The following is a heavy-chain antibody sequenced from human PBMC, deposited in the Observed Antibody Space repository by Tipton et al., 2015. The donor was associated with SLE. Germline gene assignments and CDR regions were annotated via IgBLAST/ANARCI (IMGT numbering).Heavy chain of an antibody. Sequence: TLSLTRTVSGGSISSHYWSWIRQPPRKGLEWFGYIYYSGSTNYNPPLKSRVTISVDTSKNQFSLKLSSVTAADTAVYYCARDRGGVAFEIWGQGTMVTVSS. D-gene: IGHD3-10*01. CDR1: GGSISSHY. J-gene: IGHJ3*02. CDR3: ARDRGGVAFEI. V-gene: IGHV4-59*11. CDR2: IYYSGST.